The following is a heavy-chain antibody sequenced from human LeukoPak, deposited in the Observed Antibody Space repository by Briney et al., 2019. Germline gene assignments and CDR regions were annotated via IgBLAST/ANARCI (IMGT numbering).Heavy chain of an antibody. V-gene: IGHV4-34*01. Sequence: PSETLSLTCAVYGGSFSGYYWSWIRQPPGKGLEWIGEINHSGSTNYNPSLKSRVTISVDTSKNQFSLQLNSVTPEDTAVYYCARDHPGKRALDYWGQGTLVTVSS. CDR3: ARDHPGKRALDY. D-gene: IGHD1-1*01. CDR2: INHSGST. J-gene: IGHJ4*02. CDR1: GGSFSGYY.